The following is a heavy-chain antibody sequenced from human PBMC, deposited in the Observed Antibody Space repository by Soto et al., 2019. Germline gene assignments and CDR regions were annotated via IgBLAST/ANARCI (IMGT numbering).Heavy chain of an antibody. V-gene: IGHV3-23*01. CDR3: TRGPRPSSAGTGAY. Sequence: EVQLLESGGGLVQPGGSLRLSCAGSGFTFSNYAMSWVRQAPGKGLAWVSAISGSGGSTYYADSVKGRFTISRDNAKNTLYLQMNSLRAEDTGVYYCTRGPRPSSAGTGAYWGQGTLVTVSS. CDR1: GFTFSNYA. J-gene: IGHJ4*02. CDR2: ISGSGGST. D-gene: IGHD6-13*01.